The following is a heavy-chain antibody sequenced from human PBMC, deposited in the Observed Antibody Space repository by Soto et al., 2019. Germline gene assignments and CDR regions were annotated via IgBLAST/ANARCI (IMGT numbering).Heavy chain of an antibody. Sequence: EVQLVESGGGLVQPGGSLRLSCAASGFTFSSYDMHWVRQATGNGLEWVSAIGTAGDTYYPGSVKGRFTISRENAKNSLYLQMNSLRAEDTAVYYCARDRYYYDNFRYYYYGMDVWGQGTTVTVSS. V-gene: IGHV3-13*01. J-gene: IGHJ6*02. CDR3: ARDRYYYDNFRYYYYGMDV. CDR2: IGTAGDT. D-gene: IGHD3-22*01. CDR1: GFTFSSYD.